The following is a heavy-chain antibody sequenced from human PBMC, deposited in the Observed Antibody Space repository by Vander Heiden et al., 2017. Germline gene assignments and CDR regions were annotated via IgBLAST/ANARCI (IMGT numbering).Heavy chain of an antibody. Sequence: EVQLVESGGGLVQPGGSLRLSCAASGFPFSSYWMSWVRQAPGKGLEWVANIKQDGSEKYYVDAVKGRFTISRDNAKNSLYLQMNSLRAEDTAVYDCARDSGSYGVGPWGQGTLVTVSS. J-gene: IGHJ5*02. V-gene: IGHV3-7*01. CDR3: ARDSGSYGVGP. D-gene: IGHD1-26*01. CDR2: IKQDGSEK. CDR1: GFPFSSYW.